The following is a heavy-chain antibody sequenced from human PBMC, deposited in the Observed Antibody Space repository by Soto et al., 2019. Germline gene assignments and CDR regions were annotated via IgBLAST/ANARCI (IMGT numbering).Heavy chain of an antibody. CDR3: AIEQWELLMLNAFDI. Sequence: HPGGSLRLSCAASGFTFSSYSMNWVRQAPGKGLEWVSYISSSSSTIYYADPVKGRFTISRDNSKNSLYLQMNSLRAEDTAVYYCAIEQWELLMLNAFDIWGQGTMVTGSS. V-gene: IGHV3-48*01. CDR2: ISSSSSTI. J-gene: IGHJ3*02. CDR1: GFTFSSYS. D-gene: IGHD1-26*01.